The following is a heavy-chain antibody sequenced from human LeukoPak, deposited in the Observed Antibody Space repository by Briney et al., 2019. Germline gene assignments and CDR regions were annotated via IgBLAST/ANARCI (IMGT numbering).Heavy chain of an antibody. CDR3: ARAGAILTGYYT. D-gene: IGHD3-9*01. J-gene: IGHJ5*02. V-gene: IGHV1-2*02. CDR2: INPNSGGT. Sequence: ASVKVSCKASGYTFTCYYMHWVRQAPGQGLEWMGWINPNSGGTNYAQKFQGRVTMTRDTSISTAYMELSRLRSDDTAVYYCARAGAILTGYYTWGQGTLVTVSS. CDR1: GYTFTCYY.